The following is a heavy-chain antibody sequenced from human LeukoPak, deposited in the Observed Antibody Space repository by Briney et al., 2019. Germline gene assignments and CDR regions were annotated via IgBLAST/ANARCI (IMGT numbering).Heavy chain of an antibody. CDR3: SQEGGSHY. V-gene: IGHV3-33*01. Sequence: GRSLRLSCSASGFNFRTHAMHWVRQAPGKGLEWVAMIWRGGNYKFYADSLEGRSTISRDDSRNTLSLQMGSLRAEDTAVYYCSQEGGSHYWGQGTLVTVSS. J-gene: IGHJ4*02. CDR1: GFNFRTHA. D-gene: IGHD5-12*01. CDR2: IWRGGNYK.